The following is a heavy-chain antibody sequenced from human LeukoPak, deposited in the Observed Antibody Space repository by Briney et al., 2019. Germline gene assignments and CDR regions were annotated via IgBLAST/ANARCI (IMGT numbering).Heavy chain of an antibody. CDR1: GFTFSSYA. CDR3: ATGAMDTAMVYDY. J-gene: IGHJ4*02. D-gene: IGHD5-18*01. V-gene: IGHV3-23*01. Sequence: GGSLTLSCAASGFTFSSYALSWVRQAPGKGLEWVWAICGSGGSTYYADSVKGRFTISRDNSKNTLYLQMNSLRAEDTAVYYCATGAMDTAMVYDYWGQGTLVTVSS. CDR2: ICGSGGST.